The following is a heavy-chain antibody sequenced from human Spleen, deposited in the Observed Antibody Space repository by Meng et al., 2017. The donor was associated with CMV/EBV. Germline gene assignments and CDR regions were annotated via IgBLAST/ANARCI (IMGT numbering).Heavy chain of an antibody. D-gene: IGHD2-2*01. CDR1: GFAFSSYW. CDR2: IKQDGSEK. Sequence: GESLKISCAASGFAFSSYWMSWVRQAPGKGLEWVANIKQDGSEKYYVDSLKGRFTISRDNSKNTLFLQMNSLRIDDTTVYYCAREADDAHAFDIWGQGTMVTVSS. J-gene: IGHJ3*02. CDR3: AREADDAHAFDI. V-gene: IGHV3-7*01.